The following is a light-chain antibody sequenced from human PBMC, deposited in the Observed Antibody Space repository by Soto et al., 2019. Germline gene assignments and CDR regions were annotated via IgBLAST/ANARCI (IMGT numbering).Light chain of an antibody. V-gene: IGKV1-27*01. CDR3: QKYNSAPLT. Sequence: DIQMTQSPSSLSASVGDRVTITCRASQGISNYLAWYQQKPGKVPKLLIYAASTLQSAIPSRFSGSGSGTNFTLIISSLQTEDVPTDYCQKYNSAPLTFGPETKVDIK. CDR2: AAS. CDR1: QGISNY. J-gene: IGKJ3*01.